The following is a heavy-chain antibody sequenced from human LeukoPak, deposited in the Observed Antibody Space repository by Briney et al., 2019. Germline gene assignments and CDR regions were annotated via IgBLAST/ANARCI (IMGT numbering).Heavy chain of an antibody. J-gene: IGHJ4*02. Sequence: SETLSLTCAVYGGSFSGYYWSWIRQPPGKGLEWIGEINHSGSTNYNPSLKSRVTISVDTSKNQFPLKLSPVTAADTAVYYCARGGPFADSSGYERRRPFDYWGQGTLVTVSS. D-gene: IGHD3-22*01. CDR2: INHSGST. CDR3: ARGGPFADSSGYERRRPFDY. V-gene: IGHV4-34*01. CDR1: GGSFSGYY.